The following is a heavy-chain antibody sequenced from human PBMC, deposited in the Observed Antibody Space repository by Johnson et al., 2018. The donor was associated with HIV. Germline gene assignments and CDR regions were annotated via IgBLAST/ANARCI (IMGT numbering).Heavy chain of an antibody. J-gene: IGHJ3*01. V-gene: IGHV3-23*04. CDR3: AKQNSGAFDF. D-gene: IGHD6-19*01. CDR1: GFKYAA. Sequence: VQLVESGGGLVQPGGSLRVSCAASGFKYAASGLAFSNYAVKWVSHTPGGDGGTSFADSVRGRYIISRDNSKNTLFLQMNSLRAEDTAVYYCAKQNSGAFDFWGQGTMVTVSS. CDR2: TPGGDGGT.